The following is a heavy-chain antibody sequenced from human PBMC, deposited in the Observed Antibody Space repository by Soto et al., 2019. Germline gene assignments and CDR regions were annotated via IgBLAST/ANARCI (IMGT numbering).Heavy chain of an antibody. J-gene: IGHJ6*02. D-gene: IGHD2-2*01. Sequence: QITLKESGPPLVKPTQTLTLTCTFSGFSLSTSGVGVGWIRQPPGKALEWLALIYWDDDKRYSPSLKSRLTITKDTSKNQVVLTMTNMDPVDTATYYCAHSCSSTSCYDYYYYGMDVWGQGTTVTVSS. CDR3: AHSCSSTSCYDYYYYGMDV. CDR2: IYWDDDK. CDR1: GFSLSTSGVG. V-gene: IGHV2-5*02.